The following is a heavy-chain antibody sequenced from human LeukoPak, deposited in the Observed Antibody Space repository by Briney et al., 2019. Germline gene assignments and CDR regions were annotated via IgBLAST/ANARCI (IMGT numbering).Heavy chain of an antibody. CDR1: GYTFTSYD. V-gene: IGHV1-8*01. D-gene: IGHD4-17*01. Sequence: ASVKVSCKASGYTFTSYDINWVRQATGQGLEWMGWMNPNSGNTGYAQKFQGRVTMTRNTSISTAYMELSSLRSEDTAVYYCARASTTVTTLLRNNWFDPWGQGTLVTVSS. CDR2: MNPNSGNT. CDR3: ARASTTVTTLLRNNWFDP. J-gene: IGHJ5*02.